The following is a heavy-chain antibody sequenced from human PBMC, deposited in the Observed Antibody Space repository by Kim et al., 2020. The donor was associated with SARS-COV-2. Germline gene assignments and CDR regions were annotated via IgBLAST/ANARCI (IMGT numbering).Heavy chain of an antibody. CDR1: GFTFSSYA. V-gene: IGHV3-23*01. Sequence: GGSLRLSCAASGFTFSSYAMSWVRQAPGKGLEWVSAISGSGGSTYYADSVMGRFTISRDNSKNTLYLQMNSLRAEDTAVYYCANWGYYYDSDDYWGQGTLVTVSS. D-gene: IGHD3-22*01. CDR3: ANWGYYYDSDDY. CDR2: ISGSGGST. J-gene: IGHJ4*02.